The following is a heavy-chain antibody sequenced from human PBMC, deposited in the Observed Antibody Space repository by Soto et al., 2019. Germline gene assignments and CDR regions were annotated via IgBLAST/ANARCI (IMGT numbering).Heavy chain of an antibody. D-gene: IGHD2-2*01. V-gene: IGHV4-39*01. CDR2: IYYSGST. J-gene: IGHJ4*02. Sequence: SETLSLTCTVSGGSISSSSYYWGWIRQPPGKGLEWIGSIYYSGSTYYNPSLKSRVTISVDTSKNQFSLKLSSVTAADTAVYYCARLQGRLSSTSLTIDYWGQGTLVTVSS. CDR1: GGSISSSSYY. CDR3: ARLQGRLSSTSLTIDY.